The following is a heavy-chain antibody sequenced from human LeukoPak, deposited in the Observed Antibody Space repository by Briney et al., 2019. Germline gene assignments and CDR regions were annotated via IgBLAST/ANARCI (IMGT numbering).Heavy chain of an antibody. CDR1: GGSISSSSYY. V-gene: IGHV4-39*07. J-gene: IGHJ5*02. CDR2: IYYSGST. CDR3: ARVEGRVAVAGT. D-gene: IGHD6-19*01. Sequence: PSETLSLTCTVSGGSISSSSYYWGWIRQPPGKGLEWIGSIYYSGSTYYNPSLKSRVTISVDTSKNQFSLKLGSVTAADTAVYYCARVEGRVAVAGTWGQGTLVTVSS.